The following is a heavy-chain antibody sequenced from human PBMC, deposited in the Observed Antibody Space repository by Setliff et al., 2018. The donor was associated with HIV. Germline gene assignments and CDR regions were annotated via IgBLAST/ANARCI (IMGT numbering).Heavy chain of an antibody. J-gene: IGHJ4*02. CDR3: ARHRDGGTYPLDY. CDR1: GVTISSHF. V-gene: IGHV4-4*07. CDR2: AYTGGST. Sequence: PSETLSLTCSVSGVTISSHFWTWIRQPAGKGLEWIGRAYTGGSTNYNPSLKSRVTISLDTSKNRFSLQLTSVTAADTAVYYCARHRDGGTYPLDYWGQGTLVTVPQ. D-gene: IGHD1-26*01.